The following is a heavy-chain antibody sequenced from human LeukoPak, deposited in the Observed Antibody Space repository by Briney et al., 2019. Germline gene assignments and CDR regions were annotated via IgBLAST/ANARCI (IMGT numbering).Heavy chain of an antibody. CDR1: GFTSSSYA. Sequence: GGSLRLSCAAPGFTSSSYAMHWVRQAPGKGLEYVSAISSNGGSTYYANSVKGRFTISRDNSKNTLYLQMGSLRAEDMAVYYCARDTYSYGSYYYYGMDVWGQGTTVTVSS. J-gene: IGHJ6*02. V-gene: IGHV3-64*01. CDR2: ISSNGGST. D-gene: IGHD5-18*01. CDR3: ARDTYSYGSYYYYGMDV.